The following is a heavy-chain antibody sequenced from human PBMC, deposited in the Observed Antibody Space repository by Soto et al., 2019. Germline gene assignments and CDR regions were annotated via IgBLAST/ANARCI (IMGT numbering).Heavy chain of an antibody. Sequence: VKVSFQASGFTFMSSAVQWVRQARGQRLEWIGWSVVGSGNTDYAQKFQERVTITRDMSTSTAYMELSSLRSEDTAVYYCAARTRSDYYGMDVWGQGTTVTVSS. CDR1: GFTFMSSA. J-gene: IGHJ6*02. D-gene: IGHD2-2*01. CDR3: AARTRSDYYGMDV. V-gene: IGHV1-58*01. CDR2: SVVGSGNT.